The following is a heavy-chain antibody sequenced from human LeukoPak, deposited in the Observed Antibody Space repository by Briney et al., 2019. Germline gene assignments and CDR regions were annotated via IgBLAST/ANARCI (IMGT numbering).Heavy chain of an antibody. CDR2: IKQDGSDK. V-gene: IGHV3-7*01. CDR1: GFIFSNYW. Sequence: GGSLRLSCAASGFIFSNYWMSWVRQAPGKGLAWVANIKQDGSDKYYVDSVKGRITFSRDNAKNSLYLQMNSLRVEDTGVYYCARIGYSSSSIDYWGQGTLVTVSS. D-gene: IGHD6-6*01. J-gene: IGHJ4*02. CDR3: ARIGYSSSSIDY.